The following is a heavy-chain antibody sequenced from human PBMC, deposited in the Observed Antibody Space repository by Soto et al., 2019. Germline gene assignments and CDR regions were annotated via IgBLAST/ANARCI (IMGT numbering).Heavy chain of an antibody. J-gene: IGHJ6*03. D-gene: IGHD2-15*01. V-gene: IGHV3-48*01. Sequence: VQLVESGGGLVQPGGSLRLSCAASGFTFSSYSMNWVRQAPGKGLEWVSYISSSSSTIYYADSVKGRFTISRDNAKNSLYLQMNSLRAEDTAVYYCARDYPYCSGGSCSYYYYYMDVWGKGTTVTVSS. CDR1: GFTFSSYS. CDR3: ARDYPYCSGGSCSYYYYYMDV. CDR2: ISSSSSTI.